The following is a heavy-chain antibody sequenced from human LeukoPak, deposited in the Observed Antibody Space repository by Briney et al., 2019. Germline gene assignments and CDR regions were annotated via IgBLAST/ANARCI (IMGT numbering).Heavy chain of an antibody. CDR2: MNPNSGNT. V-gene: IGHV1-8*01. CDR1: GYTFTSYD. Sequence: ASVKVSCKASGYTFTSYDINWVRQATGQGLEWMGWMNPNSGNTGYAQKFQGRVTMTRDTSISTAYMELSRLRSDDTAVYYCARDPLYYYDSSGPPFDYWGQGTLVTVSS. CDR3: ARDPLYYYDSSGPPFDY. J-gene: IGHJ4*02. D-gene: IGHD3-22*01.